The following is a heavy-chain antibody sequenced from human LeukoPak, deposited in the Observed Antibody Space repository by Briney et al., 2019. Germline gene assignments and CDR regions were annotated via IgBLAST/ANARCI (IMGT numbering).Heavy chain of an antibody. CDR1: GFVFRSYA. J-gene: IGHJ4*02. CDR3: AKDYSGSYAWLDY. D-gene: IGHD1-26*01. Sequence: SGGSLRLSCAASGFVFRSYAMNWVRQAPGKGLEWVSGFSASGANTYYADSVKGRFTISRDNSGSMLFLQMNSLRGDDTAVYYCAKDYSGSYAWLDYWGQGTLVTVSS. CDR2: FSASGANT. V-gene: IGHV3-23*01.